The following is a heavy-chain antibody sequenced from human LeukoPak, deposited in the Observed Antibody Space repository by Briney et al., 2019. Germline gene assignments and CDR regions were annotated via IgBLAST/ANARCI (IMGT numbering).Heavy chain of an antibody. D-gene: IGHD3-10*01. CDR1: GGSINNYY. CDR2: IYYTGST. Sequence: PSETLSLTCTVSGGSINNYYWSWVRQTPGKGLECIGYIYYTGSTNYNPSLKSRVTMSVDTSTNQFSLKLSSVTAADTAVYYCARDRVVRGVDPPDRWGRGTLVTVSS. CDR3: ARDRVVRGVDPPDR. J-gene: IGHJ2*01. V-gene: IGHV4-59*12.